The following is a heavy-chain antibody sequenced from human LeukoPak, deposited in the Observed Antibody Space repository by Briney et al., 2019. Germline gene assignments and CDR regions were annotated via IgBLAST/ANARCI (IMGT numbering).Heavy chain of an antibody. CDR3: AKSGGSYYSTLDS. D-gene: IGHD1-26*01. CDR2: FSSDGSTK. CDR1: GFTFSTYG. Sequence: PGGSLRLSCAASGFTFSTYGMHWVRQAPGKGLEWVALFSSDGSTKYYADSVKGRFTISRDNSKNTLYLQMNSLRAEDTAVYYCAKSGGSYYSTLDSWGQGTLVTVSS. J-gene: IGHJ4*02. V-gene: IGHV3-30*18.